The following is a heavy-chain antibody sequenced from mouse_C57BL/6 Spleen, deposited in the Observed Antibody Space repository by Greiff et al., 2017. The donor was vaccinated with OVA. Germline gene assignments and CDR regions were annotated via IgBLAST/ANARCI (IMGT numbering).Heavy chain of an antibody. J-gene: IGHJ3*01. CDR3: ARSYDYPVAY. D-gene: IGHD2-4*01. V-gene: IGHV1-82*01. Sequence: QVQLQQSGPELVKPGASVKISCKASGYAFSSSWMNWVKQRPGKGLEWIGRIYPGDGDTNYNGKFKGKATLTADKSSSTAYMQLSSLTSEDSAVYFCARSYDYPVAYWGQGTLVTVSA. CDR2: IYPGDGDT. CDR1: GYAFSSSW.